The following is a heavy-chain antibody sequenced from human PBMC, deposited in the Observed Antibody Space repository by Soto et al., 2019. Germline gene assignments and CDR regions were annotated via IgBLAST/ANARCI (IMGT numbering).Heavy chain of an antibody. CDR1: GFTFSNYA. Sequence: GGSLRLSCAASGFTFSNYAMTWVRQAPGKGLEWVSGISGSGGSTYYADSVKGRFTFSRDNSKNMLYLQMNSLRAEDTAVYYCAKSEDLWSGYVHWGQGTLVTVSS. CDR2: ISGSGGST. V-gene: IGHV3-23*01. D-gene: IGHD3-3*01. J-gene: IGHJ4*02. CDR3: AKSEDLWSGYVH.